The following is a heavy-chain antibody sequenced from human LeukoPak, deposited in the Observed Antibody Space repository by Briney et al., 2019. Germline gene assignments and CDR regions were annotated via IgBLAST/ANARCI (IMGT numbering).Heavy chain of an antibody. CDR2: IYYSGST. V-gene: IGHV4-39*07. CDR1: GGSISSSSYY. J-gene: IGHJ4*02. Sequence: SETLSLTCTVSGGSISSSSYYWGWIRQPPGKGLEWIGSIYYSGSTYYNPSLKSRVSISVDTSKIQFSLKLSSVTAADTAVYYCARVLYYYGSGSYYFDYWGQGTLATVSS. D-gene: IGHD3-10*01. CDR3: ARVLYYYGSGSYYFDY.